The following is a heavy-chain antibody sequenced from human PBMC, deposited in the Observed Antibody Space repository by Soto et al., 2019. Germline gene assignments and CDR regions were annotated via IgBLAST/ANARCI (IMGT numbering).Heavy chain of an antibody. V-gene: IGHV3-48*02. CDR3: AKAVTWGLDV. J-gene: IGHJ6*02. CDR2: ISRSSTGI. D-gene: IGHD3-10*01. CDR1: GFTFSLYS. Sequence: EVQLVESGGGLVQPGGSLRLSCAASGFTFSLYSMSWVRQAPGKGREWVSYISRSSTGIHYADSVKGRFTISRDDATNSMHLQMNSLRDGDTAVYYCAKAVTWGLDVWGQGTTVSISS.